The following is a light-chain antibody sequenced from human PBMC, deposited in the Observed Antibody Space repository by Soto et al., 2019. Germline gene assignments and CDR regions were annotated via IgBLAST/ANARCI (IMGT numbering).Light chain of an antibody. CDR2: GAS. V-gene: IGKV3-20*01. CDR3: QQFYSAPPYT. CDR1: QSISNNY. Sequence: EIVLTQSPGTLSLSPGEGATLSCRASQSISNNYLAWYQQKPGQAPRLLISGASSRATGIPDRFSGSGSGTDFTLTISRLESEDFAVYYCQQFYSAPPYTFGQGTKLEIK. J-gene: IGKJ2*01.